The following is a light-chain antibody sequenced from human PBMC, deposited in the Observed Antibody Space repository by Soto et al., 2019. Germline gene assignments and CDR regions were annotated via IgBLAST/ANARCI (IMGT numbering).Light chain of an antibody. V-gene: IGKV1-9*01. CDR1: QGISSY. CDR3: QQLNTYPAIA. CDR2: AAS. J-gene: IGKJ5*01. Sequence: DLQLTQSPSFLSASVGDRVTITCRASQGISSYLAWFQQKPGKVPKLLIYAASTLQSGVPSRFSGSGFGTEFTLTISSLQPEDFATYFCQQLNTYPAIAFGQGTRLEIK.